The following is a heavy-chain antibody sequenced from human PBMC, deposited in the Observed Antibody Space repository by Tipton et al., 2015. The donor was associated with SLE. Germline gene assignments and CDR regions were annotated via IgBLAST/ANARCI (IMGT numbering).Heavy chain of an antibody. CDR2: IWYDGSNK. J-gene: IGHJ4*02. Sequence: RSLRLSCAAPGFTFSSYGMHWVRQAPGKGLEWVAVIWYDGSNKYYADSVKGRFTISRDNSKNTLYLQMNGLRVEDTAVYYCARDNWETKDIVVVEGVDYWGQGTLVTVSS. CDR3: ARDNWETKDIVVVEGVDY. CDR1: GFTFSSYG. V-gene: IGHV3-33*01. D-gene: IGHD2-15*01.